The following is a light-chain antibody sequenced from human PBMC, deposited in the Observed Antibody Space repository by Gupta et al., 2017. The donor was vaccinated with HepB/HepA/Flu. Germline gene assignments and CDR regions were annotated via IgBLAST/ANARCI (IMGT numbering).Light chain of an antibody. CDR3: MQHLPTFT. Sequence: DIVMTQSPLSLPVTPGEPASISCRSSQSLLHSNGYNYLDWYLQKPGQPPQLLIYLGSKRDSGDTVRFSGSGELKDFTLKSSRGEDEVGGVYYAMQHLPTFTFGQGTPLDIK. J-gene: IGKJ5*01. V-gene: IGKV2-28*01. CDR1: QSLLHSNGYNY. CDR2: LGS.